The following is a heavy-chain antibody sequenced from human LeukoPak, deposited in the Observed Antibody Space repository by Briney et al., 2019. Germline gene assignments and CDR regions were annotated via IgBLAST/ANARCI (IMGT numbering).Heavy chain of an antibody. CDR3: ARDVFCSGGTCFSDY. V-gene: IGHV4-59*01. D-gene: IGHD2-15*01. CDR2: IYDSGST. CDR1: GGSIRSYY. J-gene: IGHJ4*02. Sequence: SETLSLTCTVSGGSIRSYYWSWIRQPPGEGLEWIGNIYDSGSTNYNPSLKSRVTISVDTSKKQFSLKVSSVTAADTAVYYCARDVFCSGGTCFSDYWGQGTLVTVSS.